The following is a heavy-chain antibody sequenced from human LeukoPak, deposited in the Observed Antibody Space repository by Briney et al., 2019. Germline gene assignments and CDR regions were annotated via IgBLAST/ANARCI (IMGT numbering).Heavy chain of an antibody. CDR3: ARGITVAGYYYYGMDV. CDR2: MNPNSGNT. V-gene: IGHV1-8*01. CDR1: GYTFTGYD. J-gene: IGHJ6*02. Sequence: ASVKVSCKASGYTFTGYDINWLRQATGQGLEWMGWMNPNSGNTGYAQKFQGRVTMTRNTSISTAYMELSSLRSEDTAVYYCARGITVAGYYYYGMDVWGQGTTVTVSS. D-gene: IGHD6-19*01.